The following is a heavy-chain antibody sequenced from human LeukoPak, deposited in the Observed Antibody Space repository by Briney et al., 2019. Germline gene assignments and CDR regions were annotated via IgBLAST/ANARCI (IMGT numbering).Heavy chain of an antibody. CDR1: GGSFSGYY. CDR3: ARARGNYPLSYFDY. D-gene: IGHD1-7*01. J-gene: IGHJ4*02. V-gene: IGHV4-34*01. Sequence: SETLSLTCAVYGGSFSGYYWSWIRQPPGKGLEWIGEISHSGSTNYNPSLKSRVTMSVDTSKNQFSLKLSSLTAADAAVYYCARARGNYPLSYFDYWGQGTLVTVSS. CDR2: ISHSGST.